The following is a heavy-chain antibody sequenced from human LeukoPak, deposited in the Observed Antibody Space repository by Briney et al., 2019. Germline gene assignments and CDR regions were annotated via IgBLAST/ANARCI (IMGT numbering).Heavy chain of an antibody. Sequence: SETLSLTCTVSGGSMNNYYWSWIRQPPGKGLEWIGYIYYSGSTNYNPSLKSRVTISVDTSKNQFSLKLSSVTAADTAVYYCARVAFGEDPYFDYWGQGTLVTVSS. CDR2: IYYSGST. V-gene: IGHV4-59*01. CDR3: ARVAFGEDPYFDY. CDR1: GGSMNNYY. J-gene: IGHJ4*02. D-gene: IGHD3-10*01.